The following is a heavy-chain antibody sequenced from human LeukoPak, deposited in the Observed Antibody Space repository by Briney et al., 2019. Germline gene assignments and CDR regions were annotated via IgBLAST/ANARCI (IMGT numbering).Heavy chain of an antibody. CDR2: IYYSGST. CDR1: GGSISSYY. J-gene: IGHJ4*02. D-gene: IGHD1-1*01. Sequence: SETLSLTCTVSGGSISSYYWNWIRQPPGKGLEWIGYIYYSGSTSYNPSLKSRVTMSVDTSKNQFSLNLSSVTAADTALYYCATYRGTRGSYYYWGQGTLVTVSS. CDR3: ATYRGTRGSYYY. V-gene: IGHV4-59*08.